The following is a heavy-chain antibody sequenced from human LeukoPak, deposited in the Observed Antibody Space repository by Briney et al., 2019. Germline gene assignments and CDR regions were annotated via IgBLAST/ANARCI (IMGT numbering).Heavy chain of an antibody. J-gene: IGHJ4*02. CDR3: ARNGPYSNYEY. CDR1: GGSIASSNYY. Sequence: SETLSLTCTVSGGSIASSNYYWGWIRQPPGKGLEWIGSFHYSGSSDYNPSLESRVTISVDTSENQFSLKLSSVTAADTAVYYCARNGPYSNYEYWGQGTLVTVSS. CDR2: FHYSGSS. D-gene: IGHD4-11*01. V-gene: IGHV4-39*07.